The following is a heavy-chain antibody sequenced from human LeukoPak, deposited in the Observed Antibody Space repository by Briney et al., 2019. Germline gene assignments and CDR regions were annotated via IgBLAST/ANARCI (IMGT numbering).Heavy chain of an antibody. D-gene: IGHD5-24*01. CDR1: GFTFSAYW. J-gene: IGHJ4*02. V-gene: IGHV3-74*01. CDR3: ARDIRDGYNYDY. Sequence: GGSLRLSCVASGFTFSAYWMHWVRQTPGKGLVWVSRIKSGGSSISYADSVKGRFTIYRDNSKDKLFLQMNSLRAEDTAVYYCARDIRDGYNYDYWGQGNLVTVSS. CDR2: IKSGGSSI.